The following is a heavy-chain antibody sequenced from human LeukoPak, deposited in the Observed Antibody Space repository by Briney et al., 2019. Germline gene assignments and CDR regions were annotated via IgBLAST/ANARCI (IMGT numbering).Heavy chain of an antibody. J-gene: IGHJ3*02. Sequence: SETLSLTCTVSGGSTSSYYWSWIRQPAGKGLEWIGRIYTSGSTNYNPSLKSRVTMSVDTSKNQFSLKLSSVTAADTAVYYCARGSYTGYDSHGFDIWGQGTMVTVSS. CDR3: ARGSYTGYDSHGFDI. CDR2: IYTSGST. CDR1: GGSTSSYY. V-gene: IGHV4-4*07. D-gene: IGHD5-12*01.